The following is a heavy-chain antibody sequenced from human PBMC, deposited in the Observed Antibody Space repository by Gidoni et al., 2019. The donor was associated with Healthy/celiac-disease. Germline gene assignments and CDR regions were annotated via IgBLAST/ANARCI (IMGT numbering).Heavy chain of an antibody. CDR3: ARSATGTTDY. V-gene: IGHV4-34*01. J-gene: IGHJ4*02. CDR2: INHSGST. D-gene: IGHD1-1*01. Sequence: QVQLQQWGAGLLKPSETLSLTCAVYGGSFSGYYWSWIRQPPGKGLEWIGEINHSGSTNYNPSLKSRVTISVDTSKNQFSLKLSSVTAADTAVYYCARSATGTTDYWGQGTLVTVSS. CDR1: GGSFSGYY.